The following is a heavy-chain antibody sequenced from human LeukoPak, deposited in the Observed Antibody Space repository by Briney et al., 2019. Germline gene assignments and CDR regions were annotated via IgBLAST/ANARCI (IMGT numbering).Heavy chain of an antibody. CDR3: ARRPNWGSGHGFDP. Sequence: SETLFLTCAVYGGSFSGYSWSWIRQPPGKGLEWIGEINHSGSSNYNPSLKSRVTISVDTSKNQFSLKLTSLTAADAAVYYCARRPNWGSGHGFDPWGQGTLVTVSS. CDR2: INHSGSS. CDR1: GGSFSGYS. J-gene: IGHJ5*02. D-gene: IGHD6-25*01. V-gene: IGHV4-34*01.